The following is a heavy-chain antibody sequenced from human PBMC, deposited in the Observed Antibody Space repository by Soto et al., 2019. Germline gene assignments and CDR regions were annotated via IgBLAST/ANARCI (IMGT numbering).Heavy chain of an antibody. CDR3: ARGSSNYYYYYGMDV. V-gene: IGHV3-53*01. D-gene: IGHD4-4*01. J-gene: IGHJ6*02. CDR1: GFTVSSNY. CDR2: IYSGGST. Sequence: GWSLRLSCAASGFTVSSNYMSWVRQAPGKGLEWVSVIYSGGSTYYADSVKGRFTISRDNSKNTLYLQMNSLRAEDTAVYYCARGSSNYYYYYGMDVWGQGTTVTVSS.